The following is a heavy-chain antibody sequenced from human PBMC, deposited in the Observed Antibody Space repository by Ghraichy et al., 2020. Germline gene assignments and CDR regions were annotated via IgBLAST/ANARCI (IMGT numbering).Heavy chain of an antibody. D-gene: IGHD3-3*01. Sequence: GGSLRLSCAASGFTFSSYWMSWVRQAPGKGLEWVANIKQDGSEKYYVDSVKGRFTISRDNAKNSLYLQMNSLRAEDTAVYYCARYYDFWSGYYTDWGQGTLVTVSS. CDR3: ARYYDFWSGYYTD. CDR2: IKQDGSEK. V-gene: IGHV3-7*01. J-gene: IGHJ4*02. CDR1: GFTFSSYW.